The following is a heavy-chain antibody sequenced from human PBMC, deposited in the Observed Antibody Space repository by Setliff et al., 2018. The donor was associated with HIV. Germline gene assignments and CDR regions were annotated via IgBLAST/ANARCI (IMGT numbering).Heavy chain of an antibody. D-gene: IGHD5-12*01. V-gene: IGHV5-51*01. Sequence: GESLKISCKGSGYSFTSYWNGWVRQMPGKGLEWRGIIYPGDSDTRYSPSYQGQATISAEKSINTAYLQGSSLKASDTAMYYCVRRDGYKFDYWGQGTLVTVSS. CDR2: IYPGDSDT. CDR1: GYSFTSYW. CDR3: VRRDGYKFDY. J-gene: IGHJ4*02.